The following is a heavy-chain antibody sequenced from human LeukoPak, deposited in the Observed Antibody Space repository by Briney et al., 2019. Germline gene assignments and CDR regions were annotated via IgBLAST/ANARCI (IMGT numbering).Heavy chain of an antibody. CDR3: ASRAMDYGSGRDRSAFDI. D-gene: IGHD3-10*01. CDR2: IYYSGST. V-gene: IGHV4-30-4*08. CDR1: GGSISSGDYY. Sequence: SETLSLTCTVSGGSISSGDYYWSWIRQPPGKGLEWIGYIYYSGSTYYNPSLKSRVTISVDTSKNQFSLKLSSVTAADTAVYYCASRAMDYGSGRDRSAFDIWGQGTMVTVSS. J-gene: IGHJ3*02.